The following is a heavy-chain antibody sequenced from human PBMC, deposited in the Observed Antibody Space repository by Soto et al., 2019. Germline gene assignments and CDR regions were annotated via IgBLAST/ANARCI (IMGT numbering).Heavy chain of an antibody. J-gene: IGHJ5*02. V-gene: IGHV3-73*01. CDR1: GFNFSGSA. Sequence: EVQLVESGGDLVQPGGYLKLSCTGLGFNFSGSALHWVRQPSGKGLEWVGRIRGRAKKYATSYAKSVRGRFYLPRDDSNNTAFLQMNSPRYEDTGVDFCCVRGGDSLQDLWGQGTLVTVSS. D-gene: IGHD4-17*01. CDR3: CVRGGDSLQDL. CDR2: IRGRAKKYAT.